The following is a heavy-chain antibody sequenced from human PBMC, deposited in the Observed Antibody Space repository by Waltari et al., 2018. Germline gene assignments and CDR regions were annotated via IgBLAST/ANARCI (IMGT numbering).Heavy chain of an antibody. V-gene: IGHV4-34*01. J-gene: IGHJ4*02. D-gene: IGHD4-17*01. CDR1: GGSFSGYS. Sequence: QVQLQQWGAGLLKPSETLSLTCAVYGGSFSGYSWSWIRQPPGKGLEWIGEINHSGSTNYNPSLKSRVTISVDTSKNQFSLKLSSVTAADTAVYYCARGHTTVTTFDYWGQGTLVTVSS. CDR3: ARGHTTVTTFDY. CDR2: INHSGST.